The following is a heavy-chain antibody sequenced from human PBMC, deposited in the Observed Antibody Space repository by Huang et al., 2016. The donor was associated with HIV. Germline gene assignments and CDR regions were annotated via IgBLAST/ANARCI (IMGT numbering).Heavy chain of an antibody. Sequence: EVQFVESGGGLVKPGRSLRLSCTASGFTFGNYGMSWFRQGPGKGLKGVGFSRSKDYSETTEYAASVKGRFTISRDDSKSIAYLQMNSLKPEDTAVYYCTRDSVYPNYYDGSGFYFDYWGQGTLVTVSS. CDR1: GFTFGNYG. J-gene: IGHJ4*02. D-gene: IGHD3-22*01. V-gene: IGHV3-49*05. CDR3: TRDSVYPNYYDGSGFYFDY. CDR2: SRSKDYSETT.